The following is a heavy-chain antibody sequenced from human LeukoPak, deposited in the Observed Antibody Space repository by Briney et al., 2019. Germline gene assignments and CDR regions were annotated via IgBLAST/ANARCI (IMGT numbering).Heavy chain of an antibody. J-gene: IGHJ4*02. CDR3: ARRVKSYYDSSGYYYEWTLDY. CDR1: GYTFTGYY. V-gene: IGHV1-2*02. D-gene: IGHD3-22*01. Sequence: ASVTVSCKASGYTFTGYYMHWVRQAPGQGLEWMGWINPNSGGTNYAQKFQGRVTMTRDTSISTAYMELSRLRSDDTAVYYCARRVKSYYDSSGYYYEWTLDYWGQGPWSPSPQ. CDR2: INPNSGGT.